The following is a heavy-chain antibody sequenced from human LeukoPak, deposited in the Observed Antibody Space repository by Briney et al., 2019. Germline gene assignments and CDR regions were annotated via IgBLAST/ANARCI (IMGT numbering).Heavy chain of an antibody. Sequence: SETLSLTCTVSGGSVNSGSYYWSWIRQPPGKGLEWTGYIYDSGSTNYNPSLKSRVTMSEDTSKNQFSLKLSSVTAADTAVYYCARDLGNWFDPWGQGTLVTVSS. CDR2: IYDSGST. CDR3: ARDLGNWFDP. V-gene: IGHV4-61*01. CDR1: GGSVNSGSYY. J-gene: IGHJ5*02.